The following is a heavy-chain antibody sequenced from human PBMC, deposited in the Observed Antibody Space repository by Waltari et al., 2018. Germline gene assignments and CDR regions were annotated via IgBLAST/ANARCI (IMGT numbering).Heavy chain of an antibody. CDR2: INGYGDKT. CDR1: GVIFNHDA. V-gene: IGHV3-23*01. J-gene: IGHJ5*02. CDR3: AKAHFYDTSGYIEH. Sequence: EVQVLESGGGLVQPGGSLRLTCAASGVIFNHDAINWVRRAPGKGLEGGSGINGYGDKTYYADSVKGRFTLSRDNSRNTLSLQMNSLRAEDTAVYYCAKAHFYDTSGYIEHWGQGTLVTVSS. D-gene: IGHD3-22*01.